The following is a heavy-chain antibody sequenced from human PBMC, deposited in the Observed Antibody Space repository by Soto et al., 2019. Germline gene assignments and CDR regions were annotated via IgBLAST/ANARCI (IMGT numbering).Heavy chain of an antibody. Sequence: GSLRLSCAASGFTFSSYGMHWVRQAPGKGLEWVAVIWYDGSNKYYADSVKGRFTISRDNSKNTLYLQMNSLRAEDTAVYYCARGSSGWYVLSGMDVWGQGTTVTVSS. J-gene: IGHJ6*02. D-gene: IGHD6-19*01. CDR2: IWYDGSNK. CDR3: ARGSSGWYVLSGMDV. V-gene: IGHV3-33*01. CDR1: GFTFSSYG.